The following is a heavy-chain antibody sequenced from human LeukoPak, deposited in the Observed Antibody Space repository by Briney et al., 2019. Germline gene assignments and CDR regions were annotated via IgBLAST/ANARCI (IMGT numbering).Heavy chain of an antibody. V-gene: IGHV5-51*01. CDR3: ARLRAYNWGNSYYFDY. CDR2: IYPGDSDT. Sequence: GESLKISCKGSGYSFTSYWIGWVRQMPGKGLEWMGIIYPGDSDTRYSPSFQGQVTISADKSISTAYLQWSSLKASDTAMYYCARLRAYNWGNSYYFDYWGQGTLVTVSS. J-gene: IGHJ4*02. D-gene: IGHD1-20*01. CDR1: GYSFTSYW.